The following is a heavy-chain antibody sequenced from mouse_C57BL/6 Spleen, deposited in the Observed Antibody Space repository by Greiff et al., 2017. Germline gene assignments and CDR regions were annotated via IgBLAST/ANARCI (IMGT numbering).Heavy chain of an antibody. D-gene: IGHD2-2*01. Sequence: QVQLQQSGPELVKPGASVKISCKASGYAFSSSWMNWVKQRPGKGLEWIGRIYPGDGDTNYNGKFKGKATLTADKSSSTAYMQLSSLTSEDSAVYFCARGGYDRYAMDDWGQGTSVTVAS. V-gene: IGHV1-82*01. CDR3: ARGGYDRYAMDD. J-gene: IGHJ4*01. CDR2: IYPGDGDT. CDR1: GYAFSSSW.